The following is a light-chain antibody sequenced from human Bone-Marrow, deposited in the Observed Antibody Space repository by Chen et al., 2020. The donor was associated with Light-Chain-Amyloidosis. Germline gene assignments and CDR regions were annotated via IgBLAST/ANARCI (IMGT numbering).Light chain of an antibody. CDR1: SGDVGTYNY. CDR2: AFS. Sequence: QSALTQPASVSGSPGQSITISCTGPSGDVGTYNYVSWYQQHPGKAPKVKIYAFSNRPSGVCNRFSASQSGNTASLSISELQAEDDADYFCSSFPSSSSYVFGPGSKVTVL. V-gene: IGLV2-14*01. CDR3: SSFPSSSSYV. J-gene: IGLJ1*01.